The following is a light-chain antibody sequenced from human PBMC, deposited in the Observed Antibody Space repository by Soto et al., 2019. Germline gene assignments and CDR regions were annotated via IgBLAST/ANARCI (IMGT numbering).Light chain of an antibody. CDR2: AAS. J-gene: IGKJ2*01. CDR1: QGIGTD. V-gene: IGKV1-6*01. CDR3: LQDYNYPYT. Sequence: AIQMTQSSSSLSASVGDRVTITCRASQGIGTDLGWYQQTPGKAPKLLIYAASTLQSGVPSRFSGSGSGTDFTLTISSLQPEDFATYYCLQDYNYPYTFGQGTKLEIK.